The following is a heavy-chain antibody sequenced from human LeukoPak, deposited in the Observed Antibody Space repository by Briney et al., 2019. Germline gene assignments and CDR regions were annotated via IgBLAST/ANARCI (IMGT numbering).Heavy chain of an antibody. CDR2: IYYSGST. D-gene: IGHD3-22*01. CDR3: ARLGYYYDSSGYYLDAFDI. Sequence: PSETLSLTCNVSGGSSSSYYWSWIRQAPGKELEWIGYIYYSGSTNYNPSLKSRVTISVDTSKNQFSLKLSSVTAADTAVYYCARLGYYYDSSGYYLDAFDIWGQGTMVTVSS. V-gene: IGHV4-59*08. J-gene: IGHJ3*02. CDR1: GGSSSSYY.